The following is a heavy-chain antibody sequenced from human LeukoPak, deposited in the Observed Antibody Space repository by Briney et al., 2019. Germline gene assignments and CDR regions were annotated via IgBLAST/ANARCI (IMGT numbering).Heavy chain of an antibody. D-gene: IGHD3-22*01. J-gene: IGHJ4*02. CDR3: ARGDSSGFYRY. V-gene: IGHV3-21*01. CDR2: ISSSSSYI. CDR1: GFTVSTSY. Sequence: GGSLRLSCAASGFTVSTSYMSWVRQAPGKGLEWVSSISSSSSYIYYADSVKGRFTISRDNAKNSLYLQMNSLRAEDTAVYYCARGDSSGFYRYWGQGTLVTVSS.